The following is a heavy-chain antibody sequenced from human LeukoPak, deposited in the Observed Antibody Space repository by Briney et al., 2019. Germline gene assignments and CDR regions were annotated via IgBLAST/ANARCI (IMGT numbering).Heavy chain of an antibody. J-gene: IGHJ4*02. CDR3: ARGRDGYNLDY. V-gene: IGHV1-3*01. D-gene: IGHD5-24*01. CDR1: GYTFTDYV. CDR2: INAANGNT. Sequence: ASVKVSCKASGYTFTDYVIHWVRQAPGQRLEWMGWINAANGNTKYSQKLQGRVTMTTDTSTSTAYMELRSLRSDDTAVYYCARGRDGYNLDYWGQGTLVTVSS.